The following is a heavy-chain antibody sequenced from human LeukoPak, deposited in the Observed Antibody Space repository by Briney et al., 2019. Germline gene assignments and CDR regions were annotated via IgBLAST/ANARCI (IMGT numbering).Heavy chain of an antibody. CDR3: AREVPYDSSFYYQPFDY. CDR1: GYTFTSYG. Sequence: ASVKVSCKASGYTFTSYGIGWVRQAPGQGLEWMGWISAYNGNTNYAQKLQGRVTMTTDTSTGTAYMNLRSLRSDDTAVYYCAREVPYDSSFYYQPFDYWGQGTLVTVSS. CDR2: ISAYNGNT. D-gene: IGHD3-22*01. J-gene: IGHJ4*02. V-gene: IGHV1-18*01.